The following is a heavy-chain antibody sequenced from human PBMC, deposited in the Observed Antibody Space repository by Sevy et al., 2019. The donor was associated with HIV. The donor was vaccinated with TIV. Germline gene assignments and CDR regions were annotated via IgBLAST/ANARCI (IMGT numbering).Heavy chain of an antibody. CDR2: ISSNGGTT. J-gene: IGHJ4*02. CDR1: GFIFSSYP. Sequence: GGSLRLSCSASGFIFSSYPMHWVRQAPGKGLEYVSTISSNGGTTYYADSVKGRFTISRDNSKNTLNLQMSSLRAEDTDVYYCVKDSFFVVGGDFDYWGQGTLVTVSS. D-gene: IGHD3-3*01. V-gene: IGHV3-64D*06. CDR3: VKDSFFVVGGDFDY.